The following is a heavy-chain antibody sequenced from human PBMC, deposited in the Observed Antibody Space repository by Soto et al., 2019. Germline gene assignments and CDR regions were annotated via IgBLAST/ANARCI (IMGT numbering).Heavy chain of an antibody. CDR3: AKAFPGQCYTGSCPK. J-gene: IGHJ4*02. Sequence: EAQLLESGGGLVQPGGSLRLSCAASGFTLNSYAMIWVRQAPGKGLEWVSGISGSATHYAASVKGRFTISRDDSKNTLFLQLNSLTAEDTAVYYCAKAFPGQCYTGSCPKWGQGTLVIVSS. CDR2: ISGSAT. D-gene: IGHD3-16*02. V-gene: IGHV3-23*01. CDR1: GFTLNSYA.